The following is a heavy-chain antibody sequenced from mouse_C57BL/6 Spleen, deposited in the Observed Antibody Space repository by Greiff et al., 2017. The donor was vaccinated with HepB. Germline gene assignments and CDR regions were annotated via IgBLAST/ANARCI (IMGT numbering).Heavy chain of an antibody. Sequence: QVQLQQPGAELVRPGSSVKLSCKASGYTFTSYWMHWVKQRPIQGLEWIGNIDPSDSDTHYNQKFKDKATLTVDKSSSTAYMQLSSLTSEDSAVYYCSRSYYGPYYFDYWGQGTTLTVSS. D-gene: IGHD1-1*01. V-gene: IGHV1-52*01. CDR2: IDPSDSDT. CDR1: GYTFTSYW. CDR3: SRSYYGPYYFDY. J-gene: IGHJ2*01.